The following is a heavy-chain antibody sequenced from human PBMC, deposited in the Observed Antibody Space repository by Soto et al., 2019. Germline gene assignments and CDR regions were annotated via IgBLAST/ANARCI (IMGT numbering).Heavy chain of an antibody. Sequence: VGSLRLSCAASGFTFSSYAMSWVRQAPGKGLEWVSAISGSGGSTYYADSVKGRFTISRDNSKNTLYLQMNSLRAEDTAVYYCAKAWVVPAAIPEYFQHWGQGTLVTVSS. J-gene: IGHJ1*01. CDR1: GFTFSSYA. CDR2: ISGSGGST. V-gene: IGHV3-23*01. D-gene: IGHD2-2*02. CDR3: AKAWVVPAAIPEYFQH.